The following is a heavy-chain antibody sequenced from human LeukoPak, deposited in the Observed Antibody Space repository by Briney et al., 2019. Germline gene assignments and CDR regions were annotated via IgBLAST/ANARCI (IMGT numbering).Heavy chain of an antibody. CDR2: IYSGGST. D-gene: IGHD4-23*01. CDR3: ARDLTVAKGGFDY. CDR1: GFTVSSNY. J-gene: IGHJ4*02. V-gene: IGHV3-66*02. Sequence: GGSLRLSCAASGFTVSSNYMSWVRQAPGKGLEWVSVIYSGGSTYYADSVKGRFTISRDNSKNALFLQMNNLRAEDTAVYYCARDLTVAKGGFDYWGQGTLVTVSS.